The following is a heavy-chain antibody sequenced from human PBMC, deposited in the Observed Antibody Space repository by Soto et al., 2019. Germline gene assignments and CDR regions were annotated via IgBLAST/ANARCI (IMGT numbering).Heavy chain of an antibody. CDR1: GFTFSNYW. CDR3: ARDQNSGSGSYGELDY. CDR2: INSDGSST. J-gene: IGHJ4*02. Sequence: LRLSCAASGFTFSNYWMHWVRQAPGKGLVWVSRINSDGSSTSYADSVKGRFTISRDNAKNTLYLQMSSLRAEDTALYYCARDQNSGSGSYGELDYWGQGTVVTVSS. D-gene: IGHD3-10*01. V-gene: IGHV3-74*01.